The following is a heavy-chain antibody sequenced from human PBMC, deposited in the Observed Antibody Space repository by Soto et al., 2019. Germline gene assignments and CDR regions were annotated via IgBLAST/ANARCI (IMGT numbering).Heavy chain of an antibody. D-gene: IGHD1-1*01. V-gene: IGHV3-7*03. J-gene: IGHJ4*02. CDR1: GFDFSSYW. CDR2: IRQDGSEE. CDR3: MTTTRGGPFAY. Sequence: EVQLVESGGDLVQPGGSLRLSCAASGFDFSSYWMTWVRQAPGKGLQWVAIIRQDGSEEKYVYSVRGRFTISRDNAKNLVYLQMNGLRAEDTAVYYCMTTTRGGPFAYWGRGTLVTVSS.